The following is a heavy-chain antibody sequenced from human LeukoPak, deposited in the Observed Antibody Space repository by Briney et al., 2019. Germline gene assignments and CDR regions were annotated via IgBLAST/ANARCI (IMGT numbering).Heavy chain of an antibody. Sequence: SQTLSLTCAISGDSVSSNSAAWSWIRQSPSRGLEWLGRTYYRSKWYNEYAASVKSRIIINPDTSKNQFSLQLNPVTPEDTAVYYCAKLGDSSTWGQGTLVTVSS. CDR3: AKLGDSST. CDR2: TYYRSKWYN. D-gene: IGHD6-19*01. CDR1: GDSVSSNSAA. J-gene: IGHJ5*02. V-gene: IGHV6-1*01.